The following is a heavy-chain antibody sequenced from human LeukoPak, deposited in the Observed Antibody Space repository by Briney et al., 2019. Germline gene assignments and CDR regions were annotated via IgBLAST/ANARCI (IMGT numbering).Heavy chain of an antibody. J-gene: IGHJ4*02. CDR3: ARYFVGAFDY. CDR2: IYTSGST. Sequence: SQTLSLTCTVSGGSISSGSYYWSWIRQPAGTGLEWIGRIYTSGSTNYNPSLKSRVTISVDTSKNQFSLKLSSVTAADTAVYYCARYFVGAFDYWGQGTLVTVSS. V-gene: IGHV4-61*02. CDR1: GGSISSGSYY. D-gene: IGHD1-26*01.